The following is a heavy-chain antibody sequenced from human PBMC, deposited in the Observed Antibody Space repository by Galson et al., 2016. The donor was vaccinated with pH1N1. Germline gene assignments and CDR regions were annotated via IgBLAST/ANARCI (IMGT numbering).Heavy chain of an antibody. Sequence: SGAEVKKSGESLKISCKGSGYSFKSYWIAWVRQMPGKGLEWMGIIYPGDSDTRYSPSFLGQVIMSADKSISTASLQWSSLNASDTAMYYCARRGINGPDFWGQGTLVTVSS. CDR1: GYSFKSYW. J-gene: IGHJ4*02. D-gene: IGHD2-21*01. CDR2: IYPGDSDT. CDR3: ARRGINGPDF. V-gene: IGHV5-51*01.